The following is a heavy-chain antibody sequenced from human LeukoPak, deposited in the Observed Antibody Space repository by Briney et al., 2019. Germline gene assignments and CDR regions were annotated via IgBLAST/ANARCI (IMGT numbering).Heavy chain of an antibody. Sequence: GESLKISCKGSGYSFTSYWIGWVRQAPGQGLEWMGVINPSGGSTSYAQKFQGRVTMTRDTSTSTVYMELSSLRSEDTAVYYCARETSSFRDSSGYYYDPPYFDYWGQGTLVTVSS. CDR1: GYSFTSYW. J-gene: IGHJ4*02. V-gene: IGHV1-46*01. CDR3: ARETSSFRDSSGYYYDPPYFDY. D-gene: IGHD3-22*01. CDR2: INPSGGST.